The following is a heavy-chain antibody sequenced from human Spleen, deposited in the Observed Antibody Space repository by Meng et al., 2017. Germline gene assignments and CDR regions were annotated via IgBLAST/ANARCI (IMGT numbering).Heavy chain of an antibody. CDR3: ARSMVRGVVGAFDI. CDR2: IYYSGTT. V-gene: IGHV4-59*01. CDR1: GASIGNYY. Sequence: GSLRLSCTVSGASIGNYYWNWIRQPPGKGLECIGYIYYSGTTKYNPSLKSRVTISVDTSKNQFSLKLSSVTAADTAVYYCARSMVRGVVGAFDIWGQGTMVTVSS. D-gene: IGHD3-10*01. J-gene: IGHJ3*02.